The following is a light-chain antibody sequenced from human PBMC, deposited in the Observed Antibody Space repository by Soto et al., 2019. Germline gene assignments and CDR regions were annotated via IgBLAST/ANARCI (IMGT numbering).Light chain of an antibody. V-gene: IGKV1-12*01. CDR3: RQGDSLPFT. CDR1: QDISSW. CDR2: AAS. Sequence: DIQMTQSPSSVSASVGDRATITRRASQDISSWVAWYQQKLAKAPKLLISAASSLQSGVPGRFSGSGSETDFTLIISSLQHEDVVTYFCRQGDSLPFTFGGGTKVEI. J-gene: IGKJ4*01.